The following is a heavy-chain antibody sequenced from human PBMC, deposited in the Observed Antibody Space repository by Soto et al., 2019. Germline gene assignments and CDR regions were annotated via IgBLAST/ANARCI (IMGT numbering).Heavy chain of an antibody. CDR1: GYTFTSYD. J-gene: IGHJ6*03. CDR3: ARDARYFAWLLFSRYYYYYLAV. V-gene: IGHV1-8*01. D-gene: IGHD3-9*01. Sequence: GASVKVSCKASGYTFTSYDINWVRQATGQGLEWMGWMNPNSGNTGYAQKFQGRVTMTRNTSISTAYMELSSLRSEDTAVYYRARDARYFAWLLFSRYYYYYLAVWGKGTTFTVSS. CDR2: MNPNSGNT.